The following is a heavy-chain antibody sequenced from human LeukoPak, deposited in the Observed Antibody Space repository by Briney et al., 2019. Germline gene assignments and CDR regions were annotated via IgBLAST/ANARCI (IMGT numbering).Heavy chain of an antibody. Sequence: PVGSLRLSCAASGFTFSSYWMHCVRQAPGKGLGWVSRINSDGSSTSYADSVKGRFTISRDNAKNTLYLQMNSLRAEDTAVYYCARDGIAARPPYFDYWGQGTLVTVSS. CDR1: GFTFSSYW. CDR3: ARDGIAARPPYFDY. CDR2: INSDGSST. D-gene: IGHD6-6*01. J-gene: IGHJ4*02. V-gene: IGHV3-74*01.